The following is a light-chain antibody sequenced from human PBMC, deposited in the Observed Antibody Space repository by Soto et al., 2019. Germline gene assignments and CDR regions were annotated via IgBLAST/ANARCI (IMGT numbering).Light chain of an antibody. CDR3: QQYDTYPRT. Sequence: DIQMTQSPSTLSASVGNRVTITCRASQSISNWLAWYQQKPGKAPKLLIFKASTLESGVPSRFSGSGSGTEFTLNISGLQPDDFATYHCQQYDTYPRTFGQGTKVDIK. CDR2: KAS. V-gene: IGKV1-5*03. J-gene: IGKJ1*01. CDR1: QSISNW.